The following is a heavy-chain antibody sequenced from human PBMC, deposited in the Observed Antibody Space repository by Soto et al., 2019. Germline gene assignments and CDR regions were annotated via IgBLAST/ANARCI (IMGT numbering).Heavy chain of an antibody. CDR3: ARGMTTVTTLDY. Sequence: QLQLQESGSGLVKPSQTLSLTCAVSGGSISSGGYSWSWIRQPPGKGLEWIGYIYHSGSTYYNPSLKSRATISLDRSKKQFSLKLSSVTAAETAVYYCARGMTTVTTLDYWGQGTLVTVSS. J-gene: IGHJ4*02. CDR1: GGSISSGGYS. CDR2: IYHSGST. D-gene: IGHD4-17*01. V-gene: IGHV4-30-2*01.